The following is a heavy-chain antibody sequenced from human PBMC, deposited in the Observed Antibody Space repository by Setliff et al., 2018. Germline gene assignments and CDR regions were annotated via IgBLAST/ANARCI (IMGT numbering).Heavy chain of an antibody. CDR2: FHTGGST. D-gene: IGHD3-3*01. V-gene: IGHV4-61*09. CDR3: ARAGPTVTFFRVLVISWWDP. Sequence: TLSLTCTVAGDSISSGSYYWTWIRQPAGKGLEWIGHFHTGGSTNYNRSLRSRVSISVDTSKNQFSLKLSSVTAADTATYYCARAGPTVTFFRVLVISWWDPWGQGSLVTVSS. J-gene: IGHJ5*02. CDR1: GDSISSGSYY.